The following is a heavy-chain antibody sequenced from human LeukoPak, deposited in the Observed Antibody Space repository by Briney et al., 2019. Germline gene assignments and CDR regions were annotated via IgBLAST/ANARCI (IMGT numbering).Heavy chain of an antibody. J-gene: IGHJ4*02. CDR2: INPSGGST. Sequence: ASVKVSCKASGYTFTSYYMHWLRQAPGQGLEWMGIINPSGGSTSYAQKFQGRVTMSRDTSTSTVYMELSSLRSEDTAVYYCAREGITGDQFDYWGQGTLVTASS. V-gene: IGHV1-46*01. D-gene: IGHD1-20*01. CDR3: AREGITGDQFDY. CDR1: GYTFTSYY.